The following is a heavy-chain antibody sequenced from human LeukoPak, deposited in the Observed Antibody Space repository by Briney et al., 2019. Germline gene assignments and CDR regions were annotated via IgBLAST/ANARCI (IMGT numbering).Heavy chain of an antibody. CDR2: INPSGGTT. V-gene: IGHV1-46*01. CDR1: GYAFTSYD. D-gene: IGHD5-24*01. Sequence: ASVKVSCKASGYAFTSYDINWVRQAPGQGLEWMGIINPSGGTTFYAQKFQGRVTMTRDMSTSTVHMELSSLRSEDTAVYYCARDHGMATILAKSNHFDFWGQGTLVTVSS. CDR3: ARDHGMATILAKSNHFDF. J-gene: IGHJ4*02.